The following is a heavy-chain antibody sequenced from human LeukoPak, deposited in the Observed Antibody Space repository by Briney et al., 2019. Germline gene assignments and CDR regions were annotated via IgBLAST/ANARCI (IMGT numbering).Heavy chain of an antibody. Sequence: ASVKVSCKASEGTFSSYAISWVRQAPGQGLEWMGRIIPILGIANYAQKFQGRVTITADKSTSTAYMELSSLRSEDTAVYYCASGATHSSGWYSSMVYWGQGTLVTVSS. CDR1: EGTFSSYA. J-gene: IGHJ4*02. V-gene: IGHV1-69*04. CDR3: ASGATHSSGWYSSMVY. D-gene: IGHD6-19*01. CDR2: IIPILGIA.